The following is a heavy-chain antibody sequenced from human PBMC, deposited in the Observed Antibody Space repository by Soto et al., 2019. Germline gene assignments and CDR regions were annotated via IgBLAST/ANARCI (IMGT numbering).Heavy chain of an antibody. J-gene: IGHJ6*02. Sequence: QVQLVESGGGVVQPGRSLRLSCAASGFTFSSYAMHWVRQAPGKGLEWVAVISYDGSNKYYADSVKGRFTISRDNSKNTLYLQMNSLRAEDTAVYYCASGVRDSGYDWGGGYYYYGMDVWGQGTTVTVSS. D-gene: IGHD5-12*01. CDR1: GFTFSSYA. CDR3: ASGVRDSGYDWGGGYYYYGMDV. V-gene: IGHV3-30-3*01. CDR2: ISYDGSNK.